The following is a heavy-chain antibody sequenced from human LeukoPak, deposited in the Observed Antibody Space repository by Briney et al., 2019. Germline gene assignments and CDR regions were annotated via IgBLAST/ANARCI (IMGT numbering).Heavy chain of an antibody. J-gene: IGHJ3*02. CDR1: GFTFDDYV. Sequence: GRSLRLSCGASGFTFDDYVMHWVRQAPGKGLEWVSGIGWNSGNIGYGDSVKGRFTISRDDAKNSLYLQLNNVRVEDTALYYCAKELGNGQGAFDNWGQGTMVTVSS. CDR2: IGWNSGNI. CDR3: AKELGNGQGAFDN. V-gene: IGHV3-9*01.